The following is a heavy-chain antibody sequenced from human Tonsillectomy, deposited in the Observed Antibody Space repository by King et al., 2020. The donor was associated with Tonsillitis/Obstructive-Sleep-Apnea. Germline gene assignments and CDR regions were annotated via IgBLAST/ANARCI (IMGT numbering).Heavy chain of an antibody. CDR1: GGTFSSYA. CDR2: IIPIFGTA. CDR3: ARGSADLVVVPAASTKSHWFDP. V-gene: IGHV1-69*01. J-gene: IGHJ5*02. Sequence: QLVQSGAEVKKPGSSVKVSCKASGGTFSSYAISWVRQAPGQGLEWMGGIIPIFGTANYAQKFQGRVTITADESTSTAYMELSSRRSEDTAVYYCARGSADLVVVPAASTKSHWFDPCGQGTLVTVSS. D-gene: IGHD2-2*01.